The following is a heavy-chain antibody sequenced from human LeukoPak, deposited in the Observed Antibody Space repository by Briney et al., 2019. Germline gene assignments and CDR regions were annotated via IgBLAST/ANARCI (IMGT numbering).Heavy chain of an antibody. Sequence: GGFLRLSCAASGFTFSSYGMHWVRQAPGKGLEWVAFIRYDGSNKYYADSVKGRFTISRDNSKNTLYLQMNSLRAEDTAVYYCAKDVIPYSSGWWSGDWGCAFDIWGQGTMVTVSS. J-gene: IGHJ3*02. V-gene: IGHV3-30*02. CDR3: AKDVIPYSSGWWSGDWGCAFDI. D-gene: IGHD6-19*01. CDR2: IRYDGSNK. CDR1: GFTFSSYG.